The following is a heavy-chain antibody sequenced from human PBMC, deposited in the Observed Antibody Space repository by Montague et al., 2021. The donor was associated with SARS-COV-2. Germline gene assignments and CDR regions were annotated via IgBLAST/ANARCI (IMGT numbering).Heavy chain of an antibody. CDR3: AREGLHNWFDP. J-gene: IGHJ5*02. CDR1: NGSINSYY. V-gene: IGHV4-59*01. Sequence: SETLSLTCTVSNGSINSYYWSWVRQPPGKRLEWIGYIYYRGSTNYNPSLESRVTMSIDPSKNQFSLKLRSVTAADTAVYFCAREGLHNWFDPWGQGTLVIVSS. CDR2: IYYRGST.